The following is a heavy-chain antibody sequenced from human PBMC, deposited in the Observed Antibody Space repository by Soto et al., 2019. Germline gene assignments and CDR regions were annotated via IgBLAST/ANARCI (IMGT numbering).Heavy chain of an antibody. J-gene: IGHJ5*02. D-gene: IGHD3-22*01. CDR1: GGTFSSYA. CDR3: ARPGTSGSERGKWFDP. Sequence: SVKVSCKASGGTFSSYAISWVRQAPGQGLEWMGGIIPIFGTANYAQKFQGRVTITADESTSTAYMELSSLRSEDTAVYYCARPGTSGSERGKWFDPWGQGTLITVSS. CDR2: IIPIFGTA. V-gene: IGHV1-69*13.